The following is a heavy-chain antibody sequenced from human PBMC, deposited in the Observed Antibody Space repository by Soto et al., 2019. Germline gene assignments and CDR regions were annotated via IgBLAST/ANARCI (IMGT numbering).Heavy chain of an antibody. CDR2: IYASGSP. CDR3: ARSSHKESWFDP. D-gene: IGHD6-13*01. Sequence: QVQLQESGPGLVKPSETLSLSYTVSNGSISNFYWNWIRHPAGRGPEWIGRIYASGSPSYNPSLRSRVTMSVDTSKNQFSLKLKSVTAADTAVYYCARSSHKESWFDPWGQGTLVTVSS. CDR1: NGSISNFY. V-gene: IGHV4-4*07. J-gene: IGHJ5*02.